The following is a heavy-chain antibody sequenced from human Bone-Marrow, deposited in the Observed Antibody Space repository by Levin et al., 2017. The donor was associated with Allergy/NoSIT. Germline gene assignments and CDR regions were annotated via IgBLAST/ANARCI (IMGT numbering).Heavy chain of an antibody. CDR1: GFTFRNYG. D-gene: IGHD1-26*01. J-gene: IGHJ4*02. Sequence: SGGSLRLSCAASGFTFRNYGMTWVRQAPGKGLEWVSVTSHNSGNTYYADSVRGRFTMSRDNSKNTLYLQMASLRLEDTAVYYCARVGALALERRTTFDSWGQGTLVTVSS. V-gene: IGHV3-23*01. CDR2: TSHNSGNT. CDR3: ARVGALALERRTTFDS.